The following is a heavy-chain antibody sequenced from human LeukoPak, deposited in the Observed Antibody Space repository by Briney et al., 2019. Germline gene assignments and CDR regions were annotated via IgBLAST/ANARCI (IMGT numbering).Heavy chain of an antibody. CDR1: GYTFTSYG. CDR2: ISAYNGNT. Sequence: ASVKVSCKASGYTFTSYGISWVRQAPGQGLEWMGWISAYNGNTNYAQKLQGRVTMTTDTSTSTAYMELRSLRSDDTAVYYCAVDAYNFPSSFDYWAREPWSPSPQ. J-gene: IGHJ4*02. V-gene: IGHV1-18*01. CDR3: AVDAYNFPSSFDY. D-gene: IGHD5-24*01.